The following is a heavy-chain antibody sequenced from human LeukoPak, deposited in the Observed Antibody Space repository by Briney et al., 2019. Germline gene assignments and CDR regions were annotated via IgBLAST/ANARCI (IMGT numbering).Heavy chain of an antibody. CDR3: ATGSGHDYYYMDV. J-gene: IGHJ6*03. D-gene: IGHD6-19*01. Sequence: GGSLRLSCAASGFTFSSYWMSWVRQAPGKGLEWVANIKQDGSEKYYVDSVKGRFTISRDNAKNSLYLQMNSLRAEDTAVYYCATGSGHDYYYMDVWGKGTTVTVSS. CDR1: GFTFSSYW. CDR2: IKQDGSEK. V-gene: IGHV3-7*01.